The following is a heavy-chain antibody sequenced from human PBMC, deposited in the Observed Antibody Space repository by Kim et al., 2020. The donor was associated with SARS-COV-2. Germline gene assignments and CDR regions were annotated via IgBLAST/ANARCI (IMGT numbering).Heavy chain of an antibody. CDR2: IKQDGSEK. CDR3: ARRYYYDSSGYYAY. D-gene: IGHD3-22*01. Sequence: GGSLRLSCAASGFTFSSYWMSWVRQAPGKGLEWVANIKQDGSEKYYVDSVKGRFTISRDNAKNSLYLQMNSLRAEDTAVYYCARRYYYDSSGYYAYWGQGTLVTVSS. J-gene: IGHJ4*02. V-gene: IGHV3-7*01. CDR1: GFTFSSYW.